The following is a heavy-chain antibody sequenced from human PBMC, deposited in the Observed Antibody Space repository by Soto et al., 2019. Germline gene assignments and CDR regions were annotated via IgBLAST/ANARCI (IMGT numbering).Heavy chain of an antibody. V-gene: IGHV1-69*08. CDR1: GGTFSRYS. CDR2: IITICGIA. CDR3: AREDRDRETGLVPAAIDGMDV. J-gene: IGHJ6*02. Sequence: QVQLVQSGAEVKKPGSSVKVSCKASGGTFSRYSITWVRQAPGHGLEWIGRIITICGIASYAQKFQGRVTITADESTSTAYMELSSLRSDDTAVYYCAREDRDRETGLVPAAIDGMDVWGQGTTVTVSS. D-gene: IGHD2-2*01.